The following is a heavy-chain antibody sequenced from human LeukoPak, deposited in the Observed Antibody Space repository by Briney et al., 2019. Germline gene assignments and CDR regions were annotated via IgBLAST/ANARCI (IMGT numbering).Heavy chain of an antibody. Sequence: SQTLSLTCAVSGGSISSGGYSWSWIRQPPGNGLEWIGYIYHSGSTYYYPSLKSRVTISVDRSKNQFSLKLSSVTAADTAVYYCARSYGSGSYSYYFDYWGQGTLVTVSS. V-gene: IGHV4-30-2*01. CDR2: IYHSGST. D-gene: IGHD3-10*01. CDR3: ARSYGSGSYSYYFDY. J-gene: IGHJ4*02. CDR1: GGSISSGGYS.